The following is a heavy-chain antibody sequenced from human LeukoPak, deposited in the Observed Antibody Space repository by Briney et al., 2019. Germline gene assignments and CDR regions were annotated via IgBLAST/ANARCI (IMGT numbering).Heavy chain of an antibody. V-gene: IGHV4-4*02. D-gene: IGHD1-26*01. Sequence: SETLSLTCVVSGGSVSSTSNWWSWVRQTPEKGLEWIGQIYHSGTTNYNPSLKSRVSISVDKSKNQFSLKLSSVTAADTAVYFCARSELGRYYYFDYWGQGSLVTVSS. CDR3: ARSELGRYYYFDY. CDR1: GGSVSSTSNW. CDR2: IYHSGTT. J-gene: IGHJ4*02.